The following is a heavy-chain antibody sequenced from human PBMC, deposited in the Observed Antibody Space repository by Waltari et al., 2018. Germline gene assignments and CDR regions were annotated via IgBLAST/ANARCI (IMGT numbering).Heavy chain of an antibody. CDR3: AREDCSGGSCYGKGGFDY. CDR2: IYYSGST. D-gene: IGHD2-15*01. Sequence: QVQLQESGPGLVKPSETLSLTCTVSGGSISSYYWSWIRQPPGKGLEWIGYIYYSGSTNYNPSLKSRVTISVDTSKNQFSLKLSSVTAADTAVYYCAREDCSGGSCYGKGGFDYWGQGTLVTVSS. V-gene: IGHV4-59*01. CDR1: GGSISSYY. J-gene: IGHJ4*02.